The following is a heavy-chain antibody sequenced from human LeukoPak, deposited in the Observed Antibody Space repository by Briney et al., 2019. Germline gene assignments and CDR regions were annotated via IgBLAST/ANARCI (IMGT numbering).Heavy chain of an antibody. CDR1: GYNFNAYW. V-gene: IGHV1-2*02. Sequence: ASVKVSCKASGYNFNAYWIHWVRQAPGQGLEWMGYMNPSTGNSDYAQRFQGGFTMTSDMSITTVYMELGSLRSDDTAVYYCTKAIDRHYAYWGQGTVVTVSS. D-gene: IGHD3-9*01. J-gene: IGHJ4*02. CDR3: TKAIDRHYAY. CDR2: MNPSTGNS.